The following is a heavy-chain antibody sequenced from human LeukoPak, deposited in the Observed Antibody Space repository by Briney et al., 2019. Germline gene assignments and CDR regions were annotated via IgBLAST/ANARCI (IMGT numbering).Heavy chain of an antibody. J-gene: IGHJ1*01. CDR1: GYTFIDYY. CDR3: ARGHDSDPSYDY. Sequence: ASVKVSCKTSGYTFIDYYVLWVRQAPAQGLEWLGWINSNSGGTKYGQKFQGGVTMTRDTSTTTAYMELSGLRSDDTAVYYCARGHDSDPSYDYWGQGTLATVSS. V-gene: IGHV1-2*02. D-gene: IGHD3-16*01. CDR2: INSNSGGT.